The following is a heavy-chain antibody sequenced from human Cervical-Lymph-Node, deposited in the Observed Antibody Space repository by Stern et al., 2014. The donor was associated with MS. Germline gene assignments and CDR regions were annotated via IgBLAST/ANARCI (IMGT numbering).Heavy chain of an antibody. D-gene: IGHD6-13*01. Sequence: LVQSGAEVKTPGSSVKVSCKTSGDTFKNYAISWVRQAPGLGLEWMGGIVPIFGTTTYARKFRGRIILTADKSTNTTYMELSSLRSEDTAVYYCAREFSTSAHPFDYWGQGSLLTVSS. CDR1: GDTFKNYA. CDR2: IVPIFGTT. CDR3: AREFSTSAHPFDY. J-gene: IGHJ4*02. V-gene: IGHV1-69*06.